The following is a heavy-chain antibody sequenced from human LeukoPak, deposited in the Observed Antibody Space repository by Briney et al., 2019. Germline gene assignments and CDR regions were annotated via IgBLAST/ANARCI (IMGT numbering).Heavy chain of an antibody. Sequence: PGGSLRLSCAASGFTFSSYAMSWVRQAPGKGLEWVSGISGSGGGTYYADSVKGRFTISRDNSKNTLYLQMNSLRAEDTAVYYCAKTPYTGYLVDYWGQGTLVTVSS. J-gene: IGHJ4*02. CDR2: ISGSGGGT. CDR3: AKTPYTGYLVDY. V-gene: IGHV3-23*01. CDR1: GFTFSSYA. D-gene: IGHD5-12*01.